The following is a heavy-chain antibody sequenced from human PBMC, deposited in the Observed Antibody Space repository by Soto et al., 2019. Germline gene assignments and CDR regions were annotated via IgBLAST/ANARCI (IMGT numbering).Heavy chain of an antibody. CDR3: ARGDKGNLYSSGWFVWFDP. CDR2: ISAYNGNT. J-gene: IGHJ5*02. D-gene: IGHD6-19*01. V-gene: IGHV1-18*01. CDR1: GYTFASYG. Sequence: ASVKVSCKASGYTFASYGVSWVRQAPGQGLEWMGWISAYNGNTNYAQKLQGRVTMTTDTPTSTAYMELRSLRSDDTAVHYCARGDKGNLYSSGWFVWFDPWGQGTLVTVSS.